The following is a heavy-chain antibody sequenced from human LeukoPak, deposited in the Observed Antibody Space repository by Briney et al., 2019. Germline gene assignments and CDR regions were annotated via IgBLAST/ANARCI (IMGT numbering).Heavy chain of an antibody. D-gene: IGHD3-16*02. CDR1: GFILSSYA. V-gene: IGHV3-23*01. Sequence: GGSLRLSRAASGFILSSYAMSWVRQAPGKGLEWVSAISGSGGSTYYADSVKGRFTISRDNSKNTLYLQMNSLRAEDPAVYYCAKINYVWGSYRRGAFDIWGQGTMVTVSS. J-gene: IGHJ3*02. CDR2: ISGSGGST. CDR3: AKINYVWGSYRRGAFDI.